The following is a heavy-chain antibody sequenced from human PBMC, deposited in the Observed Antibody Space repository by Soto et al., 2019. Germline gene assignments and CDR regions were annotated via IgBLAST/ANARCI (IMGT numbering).Heavy chain of an antibody. V-gene: IGHV1-18*01. CDR3: ATDPYESIPGYYLQDYYYYGMDV. Sequence: ASVKVSCKASGYNFTSYGISWVRQAPGQGLEWMGWISAYNGNTNYAQKLQGRVTMTTDTSTSTAYMELRSLRSDDTAVYYGATDPYESIPGYYLQDYYYYGMDVWGQGTTVTVSS. CDR2: ISAYNGNT. D-gene: IGHD3-22*01. J-gene: IGHJ6*02. CDR1: GYNFTSYG.